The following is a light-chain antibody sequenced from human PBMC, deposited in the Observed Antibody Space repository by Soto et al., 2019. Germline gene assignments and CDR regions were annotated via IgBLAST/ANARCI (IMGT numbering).Light chain of an antibody. V-gene: IGLV2-23*02. Sequence: QSALTQPASVSGSPGQSITISCTGTSSDVGSHNFVSWYQQRPGKAPKLMIFEVTKRPSGVSSRFSASKSGNTASLTISGVQAEDDADYYCCSYAGTTTWVFGGGTKVTVL. CDR1: SSDVGSHNF. CDR2: EVT. J-gene: IGLJ2*01. CDR3: CSYAGTTTWV.